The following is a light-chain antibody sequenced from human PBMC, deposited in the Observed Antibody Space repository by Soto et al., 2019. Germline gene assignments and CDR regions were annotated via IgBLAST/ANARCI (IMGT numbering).Light chain of an antibody. V-gene: IGKV3-15*01. CDR2: GAS. CDR3: QQYNNWPLT. J-gene: IGKJ4*01. Sequence: EIVMTQSPATLSVSPGERATLSCRASQSVSNNLAWYHQKPGQAPRLLIYGASTRATGIPARFSGSGSGTEFTLSISSLQSEDFAVYYCQQYNNWPLTFGGGTNVEIK. CDR1: QSVSNN.